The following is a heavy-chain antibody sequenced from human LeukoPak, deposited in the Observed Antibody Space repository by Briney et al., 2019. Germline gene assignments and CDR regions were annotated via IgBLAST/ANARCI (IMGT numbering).Heavy chain of an antibody. Sequence: GGSLRLSCAASGFTFSSYSMNWVRQAPGKGLEWVSSISSSSSYIYYADSVKGRFTISRDNAKNSLYLQMNSLRAEDTAVYYCARDFLCGGDCYSQPFDYWGQGTLVTVSS. D-gene: IGHD2-21*02. CDR2: ISSSSSYI. CDR3: ARDFLCGGDCYSQPFDY. CDR1: GFTFSSYS. V-gene: IGHV3-21*01. J-gene: IGHJ4*02.